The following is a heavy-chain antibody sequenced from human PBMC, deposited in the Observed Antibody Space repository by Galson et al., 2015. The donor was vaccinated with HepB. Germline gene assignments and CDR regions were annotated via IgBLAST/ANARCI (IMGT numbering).Heavy chain of an antibody. J-gene: IGHJ6*02. V-gene: IGHV3-7*03. D-gene: IGHD3-10*01. Sequence: SLRLSCAASGFTFSSCWMNWVRQAPGKGLEWVANIKEDGSEKYYVDSLKGRITISRDNAKNSLYLQMNSLRDEDTAVYYCVRYLPKFGESYPFYYCGMDVWGQGTTVTVAS. CDR1: GFTFSSCW. CDR2: IKEDGSEK. CDR3: VRYLPKFGESYPFYYCGMDV.